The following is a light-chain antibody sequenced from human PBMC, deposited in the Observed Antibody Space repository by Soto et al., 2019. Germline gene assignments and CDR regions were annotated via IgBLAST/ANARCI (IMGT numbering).Light chain of an antibody. CDR1: SGINVGTYR. J-gene: IGLJ3*02. CDR3: AIWYSSTWV. V-gene: IGLV5-39*01. CDR2: YKSDSDK. Sequence: QPVLTQPTSLSASPGASARFTCTLRSGINVGTYRIYWYQQKPGSFPWYLLRYKSDSDKQQGSGVPSRFSGSKDASTNAGLLLISGLQSEDEADYYCAIWYSSTWVFGGGTQLTVL.